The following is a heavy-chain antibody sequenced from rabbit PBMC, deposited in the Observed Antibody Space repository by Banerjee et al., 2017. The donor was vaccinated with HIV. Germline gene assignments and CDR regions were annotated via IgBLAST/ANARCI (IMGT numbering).Heavy chain of an antibody. CDR3: ARDLYGVYAAHL. CDR1: GFSFSSSYW. Sequence: EESGGGLVQPEGSLTLTCTASGFSFSSSYWISWVRQAPGKGLEWIACIYAGSSGSTYYASWAKGRFTISKTSSTTVTLQMTSLTAADTATYFCARDLYGVYAAHLWGPGTLVTVS. CDR2: IYAGSSGST. V-gene: IGHV1S45*01. D-gene: IGHD2-1*01. J-gene: IGHJ4*01.